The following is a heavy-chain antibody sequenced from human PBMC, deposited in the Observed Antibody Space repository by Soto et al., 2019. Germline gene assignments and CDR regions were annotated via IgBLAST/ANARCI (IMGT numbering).Heavy chain of an antibody. V-gene: IGHV3-23*01. CDR2: ISENGART. D-gene: IGHD1-1*01. J-gene: IGHJ5*02. CDR1: GFTFNSYA. CDR3: AKDRSPWNPEWGP. Sequence: PGGSLRLSCLASGFTFNSYAMTWVRQAPGKGLEWVSGISENGARTYYSNSVKGRFTISRDNSKNTLYLQMSSLRVEDTAVYYCAKDRSPWNPEWGPWGQGTLVTVSS.